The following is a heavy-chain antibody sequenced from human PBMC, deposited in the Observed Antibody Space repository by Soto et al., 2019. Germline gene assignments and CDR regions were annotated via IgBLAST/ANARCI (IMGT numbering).Heavy chain of an antibody. CDR3: AKDPNGDYVGAFDI. V-gene: IGHV3-23*01. D-gene: IGHD4-17*01. Sequence: EVQLLESGGGLVQPGGSLRLSCAASGFSFSSYAMSWVRQATGKGPEWVSGISASGSKTYYRDSVKGRSTNSRDNSKNTLYLQMNSLRAEDSAIYYCAKDPNGDYVGAFDIWGQGTVVTVSS. J-gene: IGHJ3*02. CDR2: ISASGSKT. CDR1: GFSFSSYA.